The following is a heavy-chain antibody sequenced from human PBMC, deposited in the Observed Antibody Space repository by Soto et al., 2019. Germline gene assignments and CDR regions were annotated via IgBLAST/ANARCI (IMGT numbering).Heavy chain of an antibody. CDR3: ARGTVTGSEYNYYYYGMDA. D-gene: IGHD1-1*01. V-gene: IGHV1-69*12. Sequence: QVQLVQSGAEVKKPGSSVKVSCKASGGTFSSYAIDWVRQAPGQGLEWMGGIIPLFGTTNYAQKLQGRVKLSEDESTRTAYMELSTLTSEDTAVYYCARGTVTGSEYNYYYYGMDAWGQGTTVTVSS. CDR2: IIPLFGTT. J-gene: IGHJ6*02. CDR1: GGTFSSYA.